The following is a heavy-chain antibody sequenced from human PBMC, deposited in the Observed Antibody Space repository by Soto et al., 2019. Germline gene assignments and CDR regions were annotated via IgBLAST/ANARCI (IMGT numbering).Heavy chain of an antibody. CDR3: ARGLRTGNYGMDV. V-gene: IGHV1-69*13. CDR2: VIPMFETV. Sequence: ASVKVSCKASGGTFDNYAVSWVRQAPGQGLEWMGGVIPMFETVNYAQRFQGRLTIAADESTSTAYMELTSLTSADAAIYFCARGLRTGNYGMDVWGQGTTVTVSS. D-gene: IGHD2-15*01. CDR1: GGTFDNYA. J-gene: IGHJ6*02.